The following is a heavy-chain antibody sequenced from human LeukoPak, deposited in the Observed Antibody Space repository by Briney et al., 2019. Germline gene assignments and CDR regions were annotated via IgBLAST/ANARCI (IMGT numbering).Heavy chain of an antibody. CDR2: IYYSGST. CDR3: AGVAVVQYYYGIGV. Sequence: KTSETLSLTCTVSGGSISSGGHYWSWIRQHPGKGLEWIGYIYYSGSTYSNPSLTSRVTISVDTSKNQFSLKVSSVTAPDTALYYCAGVAVVQYYYGIGVWGQGTTVTVSS. CDR1: GGSISSGGHY. J-gene: IGHJ6*02. D-gene: IGHD4-23*01. V-gene: IGHV4-31*03.